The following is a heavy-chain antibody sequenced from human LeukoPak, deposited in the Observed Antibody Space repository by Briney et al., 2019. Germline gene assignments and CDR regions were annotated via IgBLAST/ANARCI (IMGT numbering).Heavy chain of an antibody. V-gene: IGHV3-23*01. J-gene: IGHJ4*02. CDR1: GFTFSSYA. CDR2: ISGSGGST. D-gene: IGHD2-2*01. CDR3: AKLKVLVVPAATDY. Sequence: GGSLRLSCAASGFTFSSYAMSWVRQAPGKGLEWVSAISGSGGSTYYADSVKGRFTISRDNSKNTLYLQMNSLRAEDTAVYFCAKLKVLVVPAATDYWGQGTLVTVSS.